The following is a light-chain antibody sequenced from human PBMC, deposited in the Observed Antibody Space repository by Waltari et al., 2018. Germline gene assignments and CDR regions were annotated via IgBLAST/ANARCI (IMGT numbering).Light chain of an antibody. CDR3: QQYDSYSLLT. Sequence: DIQMTQSPSTLSASVGDSVIITCRASESISKWLAWYQHKPGKAPTLLIYKASTLESGVPSRFSGSGSGTDFTLTISSLQPDDFATYYCQQYDSYSLLTFGGGTKIEIK. CDR2: KAS. CDR1: ESISKW. J-gene: IGKJ4*01. V-gene: IGKV1-5*03.